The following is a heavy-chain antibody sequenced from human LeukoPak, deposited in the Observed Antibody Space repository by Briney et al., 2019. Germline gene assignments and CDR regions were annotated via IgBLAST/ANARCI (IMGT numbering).Heavy chain of an antibody. V-gene: IGHV4-59*12. CDR3: ARVKRKYQLLKPLHETPSHYFDY. CDR2: IYYTGST. CDR1: GGSISSFY. D-gene: IGHD2-2*01. J-gene: IGHJ4*02. Sequence: SETLSLTCTVSGGSISSFYWSWIRQPPGKGLEWIGYIYYTGSTNYNSSLKSRVTISLDTSKNQFSLKLSSVTAADTAMYYCARVKRKYQLLKPLHETPSHYFDYWGQGTLVTVSS.